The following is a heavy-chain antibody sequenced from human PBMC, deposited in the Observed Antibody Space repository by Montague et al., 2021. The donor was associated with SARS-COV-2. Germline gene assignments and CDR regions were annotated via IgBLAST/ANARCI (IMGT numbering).Heavy chain of an antibody. V-gene: IGHV4-59*01. CDR2: VSYRGST. Sequence: SETLSLICSVSGGSMSSCHWVWIRQPPGKGLEWIGYVSYRGSTNYNLSLKSRVTISLDTSKNRFSLRVTSVTAADTAVYYCARDVRYYYDQWGQGILVTVSS. D-gene: IGHD3-10*01. J-gene: IGHJ4*02. CDR3: ARDVRYYYDQ. CDR1: GGSMSSCH.